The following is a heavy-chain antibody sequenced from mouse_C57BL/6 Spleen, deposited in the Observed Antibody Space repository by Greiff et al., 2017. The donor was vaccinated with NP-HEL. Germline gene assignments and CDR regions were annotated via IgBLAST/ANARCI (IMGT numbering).Heavy chain of an antibody. CDR3: ASYYYGSSYGYAMDY. D-gene: IGHD1-1*01. Sequence: EVKLQESGPELVKPGASVKISCKASGYSFTDYNMNWVKQSNGKSLEWIGVINPNYGTTSYNQKFKGKATLTVDQSSSTAYMQLNSLTSEDSAVYYCASYYYGSSYGYAMDYWGQGTSVTVSS. CDR2: INPNYGTT. V-gene: IGHV1-39*01. CDR1: GYSFTDYN. J-gene: IGHJ4*01.